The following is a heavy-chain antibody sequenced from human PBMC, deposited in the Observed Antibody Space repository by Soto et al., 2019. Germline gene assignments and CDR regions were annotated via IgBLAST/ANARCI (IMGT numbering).Heavy chain of an antibody. D-gene: IGHD3-22*01. CDR3: ARKPHGRYYYDSSGPIFY. CDR2: IYHSGST. V-gene: IGHV4-4*02. CDR1: GGSISSSNW. J-gene: IGHJ4*02. Sequence: PSDSLSLTCAVSGGSISSSNWWRWVRQPPGKGLEWIGEIYHSGSTNYNPSLKSRVTISVDKSKNQFSLKLSSVTAADTAVYYCARKPHGRYYYDSSGPIFYWGQGTLVTV.